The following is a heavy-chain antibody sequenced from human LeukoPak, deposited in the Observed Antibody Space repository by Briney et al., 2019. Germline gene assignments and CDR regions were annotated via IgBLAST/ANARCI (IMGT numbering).Heavy chain of an antibody. V-gene: IGHV3-23*01. CDR3: SKYGSGTYYNGLH. CDR2: ISVSGENT. D-gene: IGHD3-10*01. CDR1: GFTFSSYA. Sequence: PGGSLRLSCAASGFTFSSYAMTWVRQTPGKGLQWVSTISVSGENTYYADSVKGRFTISRDISKSTLYLQTNSLRDEDTALYYCSKYGSGTYYNGLHWGQGTLVTVSS. J-gene: IGHJ4*02.